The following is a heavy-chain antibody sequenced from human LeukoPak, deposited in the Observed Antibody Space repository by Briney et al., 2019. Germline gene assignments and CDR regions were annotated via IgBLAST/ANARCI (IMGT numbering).Heavy chain of an antibody. CDR2: IYYSGST. V-gene: IGHV4-31*03. CDR1: GGSISSGGYY. J-gene: IGHJ6*02. CDR3: ARTDPRHYCGMDV. Sequence: SETLSLTCTVSGGSISSGGYYWSWIRQHPGKGLEWIGYIYYSGSTYYNPSLKSRVTISVDTSKNQFSLKLSSVTAADTAVYYCARTDPRHYCGMDVWGQGTTVTVSS.